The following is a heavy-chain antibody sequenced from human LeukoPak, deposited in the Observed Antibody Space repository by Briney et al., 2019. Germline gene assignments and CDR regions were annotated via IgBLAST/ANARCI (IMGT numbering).Heavy chain of an antibody. CDR3: AKELRIGAVGTVGFDY. Sequence: GGSLRLSCAASGFTFSSSAMSWVRQAPGKGLEWVSAISSSAGNTYYADSVKGRFTISRDNSKNTLYLQMISLRAEDTAIYYCAKELRIGAVGTVGFDYWGQGTLVTVSS. D-gene: IGHD6-13*01. V-gene: IGHV3-23*01. J-gene: IGHJ4*02. CDR1: GFTFSSSA. CDR2: ISSSAGNT.